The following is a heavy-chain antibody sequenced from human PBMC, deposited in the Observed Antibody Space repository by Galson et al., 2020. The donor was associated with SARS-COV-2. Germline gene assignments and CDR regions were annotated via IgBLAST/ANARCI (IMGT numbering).Heavy chain of an antibody. V-gene: IGHV3-21*01. CDR3: VREASWAMFGMDV. CDR2: ISTNSEYK. CDR1: GFTFNAYS. D-gene: IGHD1-26*01. Sequence: GGSLRLSCAVSGFTFNAYSMSWVRQAPGKGLEWVSSISTNSEYKYSVDSVKGRFTISRDNAKNSVYLQMNSLRAEDTAVYYCVREASWAMFGMDVWGQGTTVTVSS. J-gene: IGHJ6*02.